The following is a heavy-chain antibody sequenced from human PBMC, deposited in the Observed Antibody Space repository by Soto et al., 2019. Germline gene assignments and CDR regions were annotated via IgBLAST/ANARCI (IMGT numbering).Heavy chain of an antibody. D-gene: IGHD5-12*01. V-gene: IGHV1-3*01. CDR3: ARDRNVIVATGYFDY. CDR2: INAGNGNT. CDR1: GYTFTSYA. J-gene: IGHJ4*02. Sequence: ASVKVSCKASGYTFTSYAMHWVRQAPGQRLEWMGWINAGNGNTKYSQKFQGRVTITRDTSASTAYMELSSLRSEDTAAYYCARDRNVIVATGYFDYWGQGTLVTVSS.